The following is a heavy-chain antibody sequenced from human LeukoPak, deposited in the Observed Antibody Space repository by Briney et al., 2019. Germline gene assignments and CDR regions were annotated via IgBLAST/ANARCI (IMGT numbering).Heavy chain of an antibody. D-gene: IGHD2-2*01. J-gene: IGHJ4*02. CDR3: ARVLSISSTSCYPY. CDR1: GFTFSSYG. CDR2: IRYDGSNK. V-gene: IGHV3-30*02. Sequence: GGSLRLSCAASGFTFSSYGMHWVRQAPGKGLEWVAFIRYDGSNKYYADSVKGRFTISRDNSKNTLYLQMNSLRAEDTAVYYCARVLSISSTSCYPYWGQGTLVTVSS.